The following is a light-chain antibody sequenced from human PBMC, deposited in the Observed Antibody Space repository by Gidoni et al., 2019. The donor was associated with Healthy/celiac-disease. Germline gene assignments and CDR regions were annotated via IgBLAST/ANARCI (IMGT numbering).Light chain of an antibody. CDR1: QSISSY. Sequence: DIQMTQSPSSLSASVGDRVTITCRASQSISSYLNWYQQKPGKAPKLLIYAASSLQSGGPSRFSGSGSGTDFTLTISSLQPEDFATYYCQQSYSTPFTFGPXTKVDIK. J-gene: IGKJ3*01. V-gene: IGKV1-39*01. CDR2: AAS. CDR3: QQSYSTPFT.